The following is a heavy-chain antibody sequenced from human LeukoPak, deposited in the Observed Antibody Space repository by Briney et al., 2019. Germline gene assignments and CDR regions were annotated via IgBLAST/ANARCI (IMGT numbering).Heavy chain of an antibody. J-gene: IGHJ4*02. D-gene: IGHD4-17*01. CDR2: IYYSGST. Sequence: SETLSLTCTVSGGSISSYYWSWIRQPPGKGLEWIGYIYYSGSTNYNPSLKSRVTISVDTSKNQFSLKLSSVTAADTAVYYCARHLSDYGDYALFDYWGQGTQVTVSS. CDR1: GGSISSYY. V-gene: IGHV4-59*08. CDR3: ARHLSDYGDYALFDY.